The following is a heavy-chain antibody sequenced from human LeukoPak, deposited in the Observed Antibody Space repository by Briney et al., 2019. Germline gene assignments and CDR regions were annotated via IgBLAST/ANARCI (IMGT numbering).Heavy chain of an antibody. CDR1: GFTLSSYA. D-gene: IGHD4-17*01. V-gene: IGHV3-23*01. Sequence: PGWSLRLSCAASGFTLSSYAMSWVRQAPGKGLEWVSAISGSGGSTYYADSVKGRFTISRDNTKNSLYLQMNSLRAEETAVYYCAKDLPRDLAYGDYFDYWGQGTLVTVSS. J-gene: IGHJ4*02. CDR2: ISGSGGST. CDR3: AKDLPRDLAYGDYFDY.